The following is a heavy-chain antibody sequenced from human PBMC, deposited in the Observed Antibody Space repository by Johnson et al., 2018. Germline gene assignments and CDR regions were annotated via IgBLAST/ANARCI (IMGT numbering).Heavy chain of an antibody. V-gene: IGHV3-23*04. CDR3: AKDRVHWNYADDAFDI. Sequence: VQLVQSGGGLVQPGGSLRPSCAASGFTFSSYAMSWVRQAPGKGLEWVSAISGSGGSTYYADSVKGRFTISRDNSKNTLYLQMNSLRSEDTAVYYCAKDRVHWNYADDAFDIWGQGTMVTVSS. J-gene: IGHJ3*02. CDR2: ISGSGGST. D-gene: IGHD1-7*01. CDR1: GFTFSSYA.